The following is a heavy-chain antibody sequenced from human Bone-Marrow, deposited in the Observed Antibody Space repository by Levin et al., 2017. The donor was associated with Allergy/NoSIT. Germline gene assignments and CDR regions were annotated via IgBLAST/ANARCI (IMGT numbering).Heavy chain of an antibody. CDR3: ARSGPPREGDYYYYGLDV. V-gene: IGHV1-69*01. D-gene: IGHD1-26*01. CDR1: GGFFSTYA. CDR2: IIAIFDKV. Sequence: KISCKASGGFFSTYAYTWVRQAPGQGLEWMGGIIAIFDKVSYAENFQGRLTITADDPTSTAYMELSSLTFEDTAIYYCARSGPPREGDYYYYGLDVWGQGTTVTVFS. J-gene: IGHJ6*02.